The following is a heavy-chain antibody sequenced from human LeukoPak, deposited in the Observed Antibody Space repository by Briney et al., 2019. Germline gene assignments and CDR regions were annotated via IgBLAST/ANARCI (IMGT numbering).Heavy chain of an antibody. CDR1: GGTFSSYA. V-gene: IGHV1-69*06. CDR3: ASLTYYDILTGYSNGPDAFDI. CDR2: IIPIFATA. Sequence: ASVKVSCKASGGTFSSYAISWVRQAPGQGLEWMGGIIPIFATANYAQKFRGRVTITADKSTSTAYMELSSLRSEDTAVYYCASLTYYDILTGYSNGPDAFDIWGQGTMVTVSS. J-gene: IGHJ3*02. D-gene: IGHD3-9*01.